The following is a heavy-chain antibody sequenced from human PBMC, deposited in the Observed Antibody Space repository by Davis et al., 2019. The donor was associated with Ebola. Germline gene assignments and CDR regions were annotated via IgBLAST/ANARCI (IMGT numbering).Heavy chain of an antibody. V-gene: IGHV1-46*01. CDR1: GYTFTNYY. J-gene: IGHJ6*02. D-gene: IGHD3-3*01. Sequence: ASVKVSCKASGYTFTNYYMHWVRQAPGQGLEWMGIINPSGGSTSYAQKFQGRVTMNRDTSTSTVYMELSSLRSEDTAVYYCARDWYYDFWSGYYRDYYYYDMDVWGQGTTVTVSS. CDR3: ARDWYYDFWSGYYRDYYYYDMDV. CDR2: INPSGGST.